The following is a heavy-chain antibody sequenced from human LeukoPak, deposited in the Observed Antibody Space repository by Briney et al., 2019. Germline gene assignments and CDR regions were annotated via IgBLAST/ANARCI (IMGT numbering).Heavy chain of an antibody. CDR1: GFTFSSYG. V-gene: IGHV3-30*18. CDR2: ISHDGGNK. J-gene: IGHJ4*02. CDR3: AKDYGGSYLDY. D-gene: IGHD4-23*01. Sequence: GGSLRLSCAASGFTFSSYGMHWVRQAPRKGLEWVAVISHDGGNKQYADSVKGRFSISRDNAKNTLYLQMNSLRAEDTAVYYCAKDYGGSYLDYWGQGTLVTVSS.